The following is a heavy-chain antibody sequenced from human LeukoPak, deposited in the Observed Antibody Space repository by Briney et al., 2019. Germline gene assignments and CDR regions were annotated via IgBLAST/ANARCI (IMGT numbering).Heavy chain of an antibody. V-gene: IGHV4-4*02. CDR1: GGSIISSYW. CDR2: IFHSGLT. CDR3: ARDRLHYVEYEKTFDY. Sequence: SETLSLTCDVSGGSIISSYWCSWVRQSPGKGLEWIGEIFHSGLTNYNPSLKSRVTISLDKSKNQFSLKLNSVTAEDTAVYYCARDRLHYVEYEKTFDYWGQGTLVTVSS. J-gene: IGHJ4*02. D-gene: IGHD4-17*01.